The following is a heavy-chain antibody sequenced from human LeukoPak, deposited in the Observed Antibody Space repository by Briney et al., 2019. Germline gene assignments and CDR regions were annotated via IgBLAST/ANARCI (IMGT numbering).Heavy chain of an antibody. CDR3: ARVDILTGYYFFDS. CDR1: GYTFTSYS. Sequence: GASVKVSCKASGYTFTSYSISWVRQAPGQGLEWMGWISADNGNTYYTQNFQGRVSMTTDTSTSTAYMEVRSLRSDDTAVFYCARVDILTGYYFFDSWGQGTLVTVSS. CDR2: ISADNGNT. J-gene: IGHJ4*02. D-gene: IGHD3-9*01. V-gene: IGHV1-18*01.